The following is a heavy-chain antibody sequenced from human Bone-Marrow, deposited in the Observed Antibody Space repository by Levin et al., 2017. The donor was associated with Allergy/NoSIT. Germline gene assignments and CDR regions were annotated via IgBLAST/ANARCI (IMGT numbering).Heavy chain of an antibody. V-gene: IGHV3-23*01. CDR2: ISGSGRNT. D-gene: IGHD6-13*01. CDR1: GFTFNNYA. CDR3: AKIIVAGGLGY. Sequence: LSLPCAASGFTFNNYAMSWVRQGPGKGLEWVSSISGSGRNTYHADSVKGRFTISRDNSKNTLYLQMNSLRAEDTAEYYCAKIIVAGGLGYWGQGILVTVSS. J-gene: IGHJ4*02.